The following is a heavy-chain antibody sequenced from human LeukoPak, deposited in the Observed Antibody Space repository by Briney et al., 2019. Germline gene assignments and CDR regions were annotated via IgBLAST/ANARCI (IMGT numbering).Heavy chain of an antibody. V-gene: IGHV4-39*01. CDR2: IYYSGST. D-gene: IGHD5-24*01. CDR1: GGSISSSSYY. Sequence: SETLSLTCTVSGGSISSSSYYWGWIRQPPGKGLEWIGSIYYSGSTYYNPSHKSRVTISVDTSKNQFSLKLSSVTAADTAVYYCARRDGYNGEYFRHWGQGTLVTVSS. CDR3: ARRDGYNGEYFRH. J-gene: IGHJ1*01.